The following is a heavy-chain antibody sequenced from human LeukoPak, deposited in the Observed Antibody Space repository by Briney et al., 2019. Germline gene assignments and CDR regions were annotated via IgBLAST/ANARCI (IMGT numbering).Heavy chain of an antibody. J-gene: IGHJ6*04. V-gene: IGHV4-38-2*02. CDR1: GYSITRGSY. Sequence: SETLSLTCTVSGYSITRGSYWGWIRQPPGKGLERIANIYHSGSTYYNPSLKSRVTISVDTSKNQFSLKLSSVTAADTAVYYCAQFFMDVWGKGTTVTVSS. CDR2: IYHSGST. D-gene: IGHD5-24*01. CDR3: AQFFMDV.